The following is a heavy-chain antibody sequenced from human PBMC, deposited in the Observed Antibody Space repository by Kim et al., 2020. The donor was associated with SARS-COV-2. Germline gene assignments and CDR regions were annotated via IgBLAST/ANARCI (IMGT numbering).Heavy chain of an antibody. CDR3: ARTRYSSSSLDLKLYYYYGMDV. Sequence: GGSLRLSCAASGFTFSSYAMHWVRQAPGKGLEWVAVISYDGSNKYYADSVKGRFTISRDNSKNTLYLQMNSLRAEDTAVYYCARTRYSSSSLDLKLYYYYGMDVWGQGTTVTVSS. D-gene: IGHD6-6*01. CDR1: GFTFSSYA. J-gene: IGHJ6*02. CDR2: ISYDGSNK. V-gene: IGHV3-30-3*01.